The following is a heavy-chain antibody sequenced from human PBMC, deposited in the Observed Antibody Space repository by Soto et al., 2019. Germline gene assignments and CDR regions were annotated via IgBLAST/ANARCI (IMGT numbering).Heavy chain of an antibody. Sequence: QVQLQESGPGLVKPSDTLSLTCTVSGAYMRGFYWHWIRQPPGQGLEWIGYIYYSGSSSYNPSLTSRVTISLDTCKSQFSLELSSVTAADTTFYYCARDNGNYDFDFWGQGTLVTVSS. CDR3: ARDNGNYDFDF. CDR1: GAYMRGFY. CDR2: IYYSGSS. V-gene: IGHV4-59*01. D-gene: IGHD1-7*01. J-gene: IGHJ4*02.